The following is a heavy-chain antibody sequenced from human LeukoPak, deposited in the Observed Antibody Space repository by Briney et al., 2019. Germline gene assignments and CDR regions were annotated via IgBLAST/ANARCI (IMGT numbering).Heavy chain of an antibody. J-gene: IGHJ4*02. D-gene: IGHD1/OR15-1a*01. Sequence: GRSLRLSCAASGFTFSIHGMYWVRQAPGKGLEWVAFISHDGSNKYYANSVRGRFTISRDNSNNTLYLQMNSLRAEDTAVYYWGRGNSTFNSGGQEPLVPV. CDR3: GRGNSTFNS. CDR2: ISHDGSNK. CDR1: GFTFSIHG. V-gene: IGHV3-30*03.